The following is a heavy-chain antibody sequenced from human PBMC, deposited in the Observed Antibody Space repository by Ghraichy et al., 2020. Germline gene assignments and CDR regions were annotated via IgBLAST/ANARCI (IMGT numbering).Heavy chain of an antibody. CDR2: INPSGGST. J-gene: IGHJ4*02. CDR3: ARDRVAAAGTGEDFDY. D-gene: IGHD6-13*01. CDR1: GYTFTSYY. Sequence: ASVKVSCKASGYTFTSYYMHWVRQAPGQGLEWMGIINPSGGSTSYAQKFQGRVTMTRDTSTSTVYMELSSLRSEDTAVHYCARDRVAAAGTGEDFDYWGQGTLVTVSS. V-gene: IGHV1-46*01.